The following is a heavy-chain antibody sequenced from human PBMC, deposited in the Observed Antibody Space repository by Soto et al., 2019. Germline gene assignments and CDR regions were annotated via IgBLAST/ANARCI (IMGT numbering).Heavy chain of an antibody. V-gene: IGHV3-33*01. CDR1: EFTFSTYG. D-gene: IGHD5-18*01. J-gene: IGHJ4*02. CDR3: GRDGALGDTAVVDS. Sequence: QVQLVESGGGVVQPGKSLRLSCAGSEFTFSTYGVHWVRQAPGKGLEWVAVIWYDGSNKYHGDSLKGRFTISRDNSKNTLYLQINNLRAEDTAVYYCGRDGALGDTAVVDSWGQGTLVTVSS. CDR2: IWYDGSNK.